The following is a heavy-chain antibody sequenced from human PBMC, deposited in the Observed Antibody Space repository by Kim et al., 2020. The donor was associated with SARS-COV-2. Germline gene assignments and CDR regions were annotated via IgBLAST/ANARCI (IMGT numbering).Heavy chain of an antibody. Sequence: SETLSLTCAVYGGSFSGYYWSWIRQPPGKGLEWIGEINHSGSTNYNPSLKSRVTISVDTSKNQFSLKLSSVTAADTAVYYCARGGPIVVATRNSLYYYYGMDVWGQGTTVTVSS. J-gene: IGHJ6*02. D-gene: IGHD1-26*01. CDR2: INHSGST. V-gene: IGHV4-34*01. CDR3: ARGGPIVVATRNSLYYYYGMDV. CDR1: GGSFSGYY.